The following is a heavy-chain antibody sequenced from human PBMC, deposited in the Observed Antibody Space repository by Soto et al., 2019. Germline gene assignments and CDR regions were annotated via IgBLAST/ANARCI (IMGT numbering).Heavy chain of an antibody. J-gene: IGHJ4*02. Sequence: SVKVSCKASGFTFTSSAVQWVRQARGQRLEWIGWIVVGSGNTNYAQKFQERVTITRDMSTSTAYMELSSLRSEDTAVYYCAAANYDILTGSPRFDYWGQGTLVTVSS. CDR1: GFTFTSSA. D-gene: IGHD3-9*01. CDR3: AAANYDILTGSPRFDY. CDR2: IVVGSGNT. V-gene: IGHV1-58*01.